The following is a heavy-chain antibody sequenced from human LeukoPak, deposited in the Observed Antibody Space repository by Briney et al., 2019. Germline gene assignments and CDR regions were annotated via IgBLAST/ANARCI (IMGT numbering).Heavy chain of an antibody. D-gene: IGHD5-12*01. J-gene: IGHJ4*02. V-gene: IGHV3-7*01. CDR2: IKQDGSEK. Sequence: GGSLRLSCAASGFTFSSYWMSWVRQAPGKGLEWVVNIKQDGSEKYYADSGKGRFTISRHNAKNSLYLQMNSLRAEDTAVYYCARAGSGYEDGFDYWGQGTLVTVSS. CDR3: ARAGSGYEDGFDY. CDR1: GFTFSSYW.